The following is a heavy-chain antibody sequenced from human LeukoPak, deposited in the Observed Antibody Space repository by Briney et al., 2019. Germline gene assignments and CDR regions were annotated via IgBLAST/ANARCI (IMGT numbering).Heavy chain of an antibody. CDR1: GYTFTSYG. D-gene: IGHD3-3*01. CDR3: ARGPPTYYDFWSGYYRENYFDY. Sequence: ASVKVSCRASGYTFTSYGISWVRQAPGQGLEWMGWISAYNGNTNYAQKLQGRVTMTTDTSTSTAYMELRSRRSDDTAVYYCARGPPTYYDFWSGYYRENYFDYWGQGTLVTVSS. CDR2: ISAYNGNT. J-gene: IGHJ4*02. V-gene: IGHV1-18*01.